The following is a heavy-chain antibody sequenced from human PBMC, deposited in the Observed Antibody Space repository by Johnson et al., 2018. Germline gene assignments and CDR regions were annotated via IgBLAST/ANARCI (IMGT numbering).Heavy chain of an antibody. CDR3: AREVGLMDV. V-gene: IGHV3-30*03. CDR2: ISYDGSNK. Sequence: VQLVESGGGVVQPGRSLRLSCAASGFTFSSYGMHWVRQAPGKGLEWVAVISYDGSNKYYADSVKGRFTISRDNSKNTLYLQMNSLRAEDTAVYYCAREVGLMDVWGKGTTVTVSS. J-gene: IGHJ6*03. CDR1: GFTFSSYG.